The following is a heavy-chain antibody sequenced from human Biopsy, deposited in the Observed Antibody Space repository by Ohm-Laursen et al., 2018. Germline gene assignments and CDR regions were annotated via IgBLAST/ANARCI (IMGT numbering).Heavy chain of an antibody. V-gene: IGHV4-31*03. CDR3: ARLGSGDYFPTFFDF. Sequence: TLSLTCTVSGVSINGDRYYWNWIRHHPGKGLEWIGNIFYSANTYYNPPLKSRVTITVDTTKNQFSLKLSSVTAADAAVYYCARLGSGDYFPTFFDFWGQGALVTVSS. CDR1: GVSINGDRYY. CDR2: IFYSANT. J-gene: IGHJ4*02. D-gene: IGHD5-12*01.